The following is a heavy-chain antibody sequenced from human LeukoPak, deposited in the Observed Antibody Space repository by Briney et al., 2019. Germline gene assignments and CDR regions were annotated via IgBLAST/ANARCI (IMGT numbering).Heavy chain of an antibody. CDR1: GGTFSSYA. D-gene: IGHD3-10*01. V-gene: IGHV1-69*04. CDR2: IIPILGIA. CDR3: ARDLSYYGSGSYYKSGYYYGMDV. J-gene: IGHJ6*02. Sequence: SVKVSCKASGGTFSSYAISWVRQAPGQGLEWMGRIIPILGIANYAQKFQGRVTITADKSTSTAYMELSSLRSEDTAVYYCARDLSYYGSGSYYKSGYYYGMDVWGQGTTVTVSS.